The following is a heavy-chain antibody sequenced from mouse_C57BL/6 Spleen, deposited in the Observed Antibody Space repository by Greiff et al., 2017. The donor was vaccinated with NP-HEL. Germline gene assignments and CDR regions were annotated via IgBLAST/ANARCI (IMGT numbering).Heavy chain of an antibody. V-gene: IGHV1-69*01. D-gene: IGHD1-1*01. CDR1: GYTFTSYW. CDR2: IDPSDSYT. Sequence: VQLQQPGAELVMPGASVKLSCKASGYTFTSYWMHWVKQRPGQGLEWIGEIDPSDSYTNYNQKFKGKSTLTVDKSSSTAYMQLSSLTSEDSAVYYCAREDYGSRRYAMDYWGQGTSVTVSS. J-gene: IGHJ4*01. CDR3: AREDYGSRRYAMDY.